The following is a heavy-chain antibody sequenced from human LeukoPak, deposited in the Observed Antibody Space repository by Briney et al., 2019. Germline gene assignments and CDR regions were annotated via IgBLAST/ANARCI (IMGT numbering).Heavy chain of an antibody. V-gene: IGHV4-59*01. J-gene: IGHJ4*02. CDR2: IYYSGST. Sequence: SETLSLTCTVSGGSISSYYWSWIRQPPGKGLEWIGYIYYSGSTNYNPSLKSRVTISVDTSKNQFSLKLSSVTAADTAVYYCAEPGSSRGIAGRRPTKYYFDYWGQGTLVTVSS. CDR1: GGSISSYY. CDR3: AEPGSSRGIAGRRPTKYYFDY. D-gene: IGHD1-26*01.